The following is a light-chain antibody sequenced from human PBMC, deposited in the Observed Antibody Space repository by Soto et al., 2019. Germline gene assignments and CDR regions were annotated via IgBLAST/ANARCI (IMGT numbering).Light chain of an antibody. CDR1: QSVSSNY. CDR3: QQYAGSPRT. Sequence: EIVLTQSPGTLSLSPGERGTLSCRASQSVSSNYLAWYQQKPGQAPRLLLYGASSRATGIPDRFSGSGSGTDFTLTISRLEPEDSAVYYCQQYAGSPRTFGQGTKVEIK. J-gene: IGKJ1*01. CDR2: GAS. V-gene: IGKV3-20*01.